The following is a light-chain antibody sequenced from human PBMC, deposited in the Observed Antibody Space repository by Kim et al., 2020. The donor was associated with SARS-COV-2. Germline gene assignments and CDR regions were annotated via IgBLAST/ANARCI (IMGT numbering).Light chain of an antibody. V-gene: IGLV3-25*03. CDR1: ALPKQY. CDR3: QSADSSGTYEV. J-gene: IGLJ2*01. CDR2: KDI. Sequence: SPGQTARSTCSGDALPKQYAYWYQQKPGQAPVVVIYKDIERPSGIPERFSGSSSGTTVTLTITGVQAEDEADYYCQSADSSGTYEVFGGGTQLTVL.